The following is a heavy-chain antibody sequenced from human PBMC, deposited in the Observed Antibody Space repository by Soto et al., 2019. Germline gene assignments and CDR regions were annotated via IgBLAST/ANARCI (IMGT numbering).Heavy chain of an antibody. J-gene: IGHJ5*02. CDR3: ARDIETMVRGVIAFAP. Sequence: EVQLVESGGGVVRPGGSLRLSCAASGFTFDDYGMSWVRQAPGKGLEWVSGINWNGGSTGYADSVKGRFTISRDNAKNSLYLKMNSLRAEDTALYPCARDIETMVRGVIAFAPWGRGTLVTVSS. CDR2: INWNGGST. D-gene: IGHD3-10*01. V-gene: IGHV3-20*01. CDR1: GFTFDDYG.